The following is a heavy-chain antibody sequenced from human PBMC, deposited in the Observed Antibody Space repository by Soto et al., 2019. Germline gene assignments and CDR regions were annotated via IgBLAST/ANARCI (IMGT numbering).Heavy chain of an antibody. D-gene: IGHD4-17*01. CDR1: GFTFSNYA. J-gene: IGHJ1*01. CDR3: AKAPVPDFTAYGSCVFEL. V-gene: IGHV3-23*01. Sequence: PGGSLRLSCAASGFTFSNYAMSWVRQAPGKGLEWVSSIVASGGTTYYADSVQGRFSISRDNSKNTLYLQMHSLGAEDTAIFFCAKAPVPDFTAYGSCVFELWGRGTLVTVSS. CDR2: IVASGGTT.